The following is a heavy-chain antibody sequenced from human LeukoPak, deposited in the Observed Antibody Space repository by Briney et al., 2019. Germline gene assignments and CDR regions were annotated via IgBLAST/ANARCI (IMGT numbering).Heavy chain of an antibody. J-gene: IGHJ5*02. D-gene: IGHD6-19*01. CDR1: GFTFSNAW. CDR2: IKSKTDGGTT. V-gene: IGHV3-15*01. Sequence: PGGSLRLSCAASGFTFSNAWMSWVRQAPGKGLEWVGRIKSKTDGGTTDYAAPVKGRFTISRDDSKNTLYLQMNSLKTEDTAVYYCARDSGVAVAGTGVGWFDPWGQGTLVTVSS. CDR3: ARDSGVAVAGTGVGWFDP.